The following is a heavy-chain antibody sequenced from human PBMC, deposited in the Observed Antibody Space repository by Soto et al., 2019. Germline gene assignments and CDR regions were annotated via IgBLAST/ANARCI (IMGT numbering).Heavy chain of an antibody. V-gene: IGHV3-74*01. Sequence: EVQLVESGGGYVQPGGSLRLSCAASGFTFSHHWMHWVRQAPGKGLVWVSRFNTDGSTTTYADSVKGRFTSSRDNAKNTFHLQVNSLRAEATAIYYCLGTGSNSYWGQGTLVTVSS. CDR3: LGTGSNSY. D-gene: IGHD1-26*01. CDR2: FNTDGSTT. J-gene: IGHJ4*02. CDR1: GFTFSHHW.